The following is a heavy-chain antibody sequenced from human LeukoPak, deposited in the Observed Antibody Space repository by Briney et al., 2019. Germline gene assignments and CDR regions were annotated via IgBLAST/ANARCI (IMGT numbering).Heavy chain of an antibody. CDR3: ARARSSSWYEWGYFDY. CDR1: GYTFTSYY. V-gene: IGHV1-46*01. Sequence: GASVKVSCKASGYTFTSYYMHWVRQAPGQGLEWMGIINPSGGSTSYAQKFQGRVTMTRDTSTSTVYMELSSLRSEDTAVYYCARARSSSWYEWGYFDYWGQGTLVTVSS. D-gene: IGHD6-13*01. J-gene: IGHJ4*02. CDR2: INPSGGST.